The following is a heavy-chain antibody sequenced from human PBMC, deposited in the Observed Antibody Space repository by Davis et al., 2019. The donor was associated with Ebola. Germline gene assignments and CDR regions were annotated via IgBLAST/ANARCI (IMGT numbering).Heavy chain of an antibody. CDR3: AKDVAVAASDY. CDR2: ISGSGGST. D-gene: IGHD6-19*01. J-gene: IGHJ4*02. Sequence: GESLKISCAASGFTFSSYAMSWVRQAPGKGLEWVSAISGSGGSTYYADSVKGRFTISRDNSKNTLYLQMNSLRAEDTAVYYCAKDVAVAASDYWGQGTLVTVSS. V-gene: IGHV3-23*01. CDR1: GFTFSSYA.